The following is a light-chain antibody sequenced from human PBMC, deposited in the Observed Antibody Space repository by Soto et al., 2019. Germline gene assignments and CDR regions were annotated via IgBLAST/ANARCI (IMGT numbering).Light chain of an antibody. J-gene: IGKJ2*01. CDR1: QTVSSY. Sequence: EIVMTQSPATLSVSPGEIATLSCRASQTVSSYLAWYQQKRGQAPRLLIYGASTKPTGIPARFSGSGSGTEFTLTISSLQSEDFAVYFCQQYHNWPGYTFGQGTKLEIK. CDR2: GAS. CDR3: QQYHNWPGYT. V-gene: IGKV3-15*01.